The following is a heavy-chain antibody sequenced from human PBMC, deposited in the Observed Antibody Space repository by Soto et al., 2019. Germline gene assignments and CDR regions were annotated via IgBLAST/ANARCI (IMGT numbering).Heavy chain of an antibody. CDR3: ARTEPLSSTSCYHPVCYGMDV. Sequence: GEALKISCKGSGYSFTSYWIGWVRQMPGKGLEWMGIIYPGDSDTRYSPSFQGQVTISADKSISTAYLQWSSLKASDTAMYYCARTEPLSSTSCYHPVCYGMDVWGQGTTVTVSS. CDR1: GYSFTSYW. CDR2: IYPGDSDT. J-gene: IGHJ6*02. D-gene: IGHD2-2*01. V-gene: IGHV5-51*01.